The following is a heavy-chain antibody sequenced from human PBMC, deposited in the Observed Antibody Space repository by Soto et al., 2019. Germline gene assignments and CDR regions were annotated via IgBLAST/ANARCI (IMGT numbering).Heavy chain of an antibody. D-gene: IGHD1-26*01. Sequence: EVQLVESGGGLVQPGGSLRLSCAASGFTLSDHYMDWVRQAPGKGLEWVGRTKNKANRYITEYAASVNGRFTISRDDSKNSVYLHMNSLKSEDTAVYYCGRWVSGSPDSWGQGTLVTVYS. CDR3: GRWVSGSPDS. CDR1: GFTLSDHY. V-gene: IGHV3-72*01. CDR2: TKNKANRYIT. J-gene: IGHJ4*02.